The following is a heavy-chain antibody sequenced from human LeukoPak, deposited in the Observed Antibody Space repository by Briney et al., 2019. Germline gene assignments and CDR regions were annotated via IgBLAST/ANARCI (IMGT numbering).Heavy chain of an antibody. CDR1: GVNFHKYV. J-gene: IGHJ4*02. Sequence: VGSLRLSCSASGVNFHKYVMHWVRVAPGKRVGYVAAMGVDVQLAHYADTVWGRFIASRDNSMRTPCLQMSSLRSEDTAVYYCVRHTLRLGGGPDFQYFDYWGQGTLVTVSS. V-gene: IGHV3-64D*09. D-gene: IGHD3-16*01. CDR3: VRHTLRLGGGPDFQYFDY. CDR2: MGVDVQLA.